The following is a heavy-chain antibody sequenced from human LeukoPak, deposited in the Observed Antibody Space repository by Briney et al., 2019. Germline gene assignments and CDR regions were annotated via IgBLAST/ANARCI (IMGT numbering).Heavy chain of an antibody. CDR1: GFTISDYY. Sequence: GGSLRLSCVVSGFTISDYYMTWIRHAPGKGLEWLSYISGGCSLMYYAQSVKGRFTISRDNAKNSLYLQMNSLRVDDTAVYFCVRVRTRAFDLWGQGTLVTVSS. CDR2: ISGGCSLM. V-gene: IGHV3-11*04. J-gene: IGHJ3*01. CDR3: VRVRTRAFDL.